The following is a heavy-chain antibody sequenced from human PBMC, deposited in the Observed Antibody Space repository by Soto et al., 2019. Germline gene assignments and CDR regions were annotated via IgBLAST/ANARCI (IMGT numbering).Heavy chain of an antibody. D-gene: IGHD2-2*01. CDR3: ARVIPGVEAWFDP. Sequence: ASVKVSCKASGYTFTNNDVTWVRQATGQGLEWMGWMNPGSGDTGYAQKFQGRVTMTRNISIATAYMDLRSLTSDDTAVYYCARVIPGVEAWFDPWGQGTLVTVSS. V-gene: IGHV1-8*01. J-gene: IGHJ5*02. CDR1: GYTFTNND. CDR2: MNPGSGDT.